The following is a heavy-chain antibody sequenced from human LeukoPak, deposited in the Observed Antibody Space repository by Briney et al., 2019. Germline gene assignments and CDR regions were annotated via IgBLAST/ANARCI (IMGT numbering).Heavy chain of an antibody. D-gene: IGHD3-10*02. J-gene: IGHJ6*04. CDR2: ISSSSSYI. Sequence: GGSLSLSCAASGFTFSSYSMNWVRQAPGKGLEWVSSISSSSSYIYYADSVKGRFTISRDNAKNSLYLQMNSLRAEDTAVYYCAELGITMIGGVWGKGTTVTISS. CDR1: GFTFSSYS. CDR3: AELGITMIGGV. V-gene: IGHV3-21*01.